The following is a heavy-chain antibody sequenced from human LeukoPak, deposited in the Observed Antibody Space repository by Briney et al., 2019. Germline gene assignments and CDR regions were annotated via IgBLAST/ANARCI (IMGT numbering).Heavy chain of an antibody. CDR2: IIPILGIA. Sequence: GASVKVSCKASGGTFSSYAISWVRQAPGQGLEWMGRIIPILGIANYAQKFQGRVTITADKSTSTAYMELSSLRSKDTAVYYCARANGLLFDYWGQGTLVTVSS. D-gene: IGHD5-24*01. V-gene: IGHV1-69*04. J-gene: IGHJ4*02. CDR1: GGTFSSYA. CDR3: ARANGLLFDY.